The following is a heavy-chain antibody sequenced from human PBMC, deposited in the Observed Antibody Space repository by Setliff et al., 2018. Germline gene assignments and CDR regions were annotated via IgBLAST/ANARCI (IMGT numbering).Heavy chain of an antibody. V-gene: IGHV3-30*07. D-gene: IGHD3-22*01. Sequence: GGSLRLSCVASGFSFSTYTVHWVRQAPGKGLEWISADGANEYYADSVKGRFTISRDKSKNTLYLQMNSLRAEDTAVYYCAKDPGDSSGSFEYWGQGTPVTVSS. J-gene: IGHJ4*02. CDR1: GFSFSTYT. CDR2: SADGANE. CDR3: AKDPGDSSGSFEY.